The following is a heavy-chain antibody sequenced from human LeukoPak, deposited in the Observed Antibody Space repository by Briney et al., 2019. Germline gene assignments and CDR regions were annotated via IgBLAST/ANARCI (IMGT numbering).Heavy chain of an antibody. CDR3: ARDSPHSYYSDSSGYFDY. J-gene: IGHJ4*02. Sequence: SESLSLTCTVSGGSVSSGSYYWSWIRQPPGKGLEWIGYIYYSGSTNYNPSLKSRVTISVDTSKNQFSLKLSSVTAADTAVYFCARDSPHSYYSDSSGYFDYWGQGTLVTVSS. CDR2: IYYSGST. V-gene: IGHV4-61*01. CDR1: GGSVSSGSYY. D-gene: IGHD3-22*01.